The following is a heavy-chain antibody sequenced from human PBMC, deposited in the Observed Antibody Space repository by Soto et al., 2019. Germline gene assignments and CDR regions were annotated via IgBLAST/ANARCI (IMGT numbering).Heavy chain of an antibody. CDR2: IIPILGIA. J-gene: IGHJ4*02. CDR1: GGTFSSYT. D-gene: IGHD3-10*01. Sequence: QVQLVQSGAEVKKPGSSVKVSCKASGGTFSSYTISWVRQAPGQGLEWMGRIIPILGIANYAQKFQGRVTITADKSTSTAYWGLGSLRSEDTAVYYCARDQGVTLDYWGQGTLVTVSS. CDR3: ARDQGVTLDY. V-gene: IGHV1-69*08.